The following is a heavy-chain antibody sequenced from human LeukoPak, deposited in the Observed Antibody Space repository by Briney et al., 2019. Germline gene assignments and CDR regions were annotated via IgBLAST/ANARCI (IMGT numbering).Heavy chain of an antibody. V-gene: IGHV3-30*03. CDR3: AVLWFGELWSFDY. CDR2: ISYDGSNK. Sequence: GRSLRLSCAASGFTFSSYGMHWVRQAPGKGLEWVAVISYDGSNKCYADSVKGRFTISRDNSKNTLYLQMNSLRAEDTAVYYCAVLWFGELWSFDYWGQGTLVTVSS. D-gene: IGHD3-10*01. CDR1: GFTFSSYG. J-gene: IGHJ4*02.